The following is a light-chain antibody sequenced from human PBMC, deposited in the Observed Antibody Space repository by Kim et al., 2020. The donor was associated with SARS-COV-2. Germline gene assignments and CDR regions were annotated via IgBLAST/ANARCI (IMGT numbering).Light chain of an antibody. CDR3: QSYDSSLSALV. CDR2: ANS. J-gene: IGLJ2*01. CDR1: SSNIGAGYD. V-gene: IGLV1-40*01. Sequence: SVTLACTGSSSNIGAGYDVHWYQQLPGTAPKLLIYANSNRPSGVPDRFSGSKSGTSASLAITGLQAEDEADYYCQSYDSSLSALVFGGGTQLTVL.